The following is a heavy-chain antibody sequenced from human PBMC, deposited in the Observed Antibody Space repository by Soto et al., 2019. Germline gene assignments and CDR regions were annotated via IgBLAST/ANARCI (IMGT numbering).Heavy chain of an antibody. Sequence: ASVKVSCKASGYTFTSYGISWVRQAPGQGLEWMGWISAYNGNTNYAQKLQGRVTMTTDTSTSTAYMELRSLRSDDTAVYYCARGRATINHYYYYYMDVWGKGTTVTVSS. CDR3: ARGRATINHYYYYYMDV. D-gene: IGHD5-12*01. J-gene: IGHJ6*03. V-gene: IGHV1-18*01. CDR1: GYTFTSYG. CDR2: ISAYNGNT.